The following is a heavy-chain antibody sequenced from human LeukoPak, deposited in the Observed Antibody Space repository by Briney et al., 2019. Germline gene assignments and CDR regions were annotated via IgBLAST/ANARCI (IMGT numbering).Heavy chain of an antibody. D-gene: IGHD2-2*01. CDR2: INHSGST. V-gene: IGHV4-34*01. J-gene: IGHJ6*02. CDR1: GGSFSGYY. Sequence: PSETLSLTCAVYGGSFSGYYWSWIRQPPGKGLEWIGEINHSGSTNYNPSLKSRVTISVDTSKNQFSLKLSSVTAADTAVYYCARRVVPAANYYYYYGMDVWGQGTTVTVSS. CDR3: ARRVVPAANYYYYYGMDV.